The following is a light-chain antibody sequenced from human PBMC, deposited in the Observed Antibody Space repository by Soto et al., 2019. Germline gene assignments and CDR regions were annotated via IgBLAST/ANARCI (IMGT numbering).Light chain of an antibody. V-gene: IGKV3-11*01. Sequence: EIVLTQSPGTLSLSPGERATLSCRASQSVSSNLAWYQQKPGQAPRLLIYGASNRATGIQDRFSGSGSGTDFTLTIRSLEPEDFAVYYCKQRSSWPFTFGPGTKVDIK. CDR3: KQRSSWPFT. CDR2: GAS. CDR1: QSVSSN. J-gene: IGKJ3*01.